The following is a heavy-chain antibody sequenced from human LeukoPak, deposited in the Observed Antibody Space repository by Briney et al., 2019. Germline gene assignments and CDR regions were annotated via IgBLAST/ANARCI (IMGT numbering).Heavy chain of an antibody. CDR2: VNPGGSST. Sequence: GGSLRLSCAAAGFTFSSYWMHWVRQVPGKGLVWVSRVNPGGSSTAYADSVKGRFSIPRDNARNTLYLQMNSLRDEDTAVYYCARSNQADDYWGQGTLVTVSS. V-gene: IGHV3-74*01. CDR3: ARSNQADDY. CDR1: GFTFSSYW. D-gene: IGHD4-11*01. J-gene: IGHJ4*02.